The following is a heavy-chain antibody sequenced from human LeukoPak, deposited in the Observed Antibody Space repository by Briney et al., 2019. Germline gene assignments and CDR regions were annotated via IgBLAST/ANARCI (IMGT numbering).Heavy chain of an antibody. CDR2: ISSSSSYI. V-gene: IGHV3-21*01. J-gene: IGHJ6*02. D-gene: IGHD3-10*01. CDR3: ARDILGSGSYRSTDGMDI. Sequence: GGSLRLSCAASGFTFSSYSMNWVRQAPGKGLEWVSSISSSSSYIYYADSVKGRFTISRDNAKNSLYLQMNSLRAEDTAVYYCARDILGSGSYRSTDGMDIWGQGTTVTVSS. CDR1: GFTFSSYS.